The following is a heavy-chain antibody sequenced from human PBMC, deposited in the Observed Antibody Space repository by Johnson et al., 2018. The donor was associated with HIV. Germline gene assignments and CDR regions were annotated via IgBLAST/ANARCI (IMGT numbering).Heavy chain of an antibody. Sequence: QMLLVESGGDLVQPGGSLRLSCVGSGFTFSSYAMHWVRPAPGKGLEWVAVISYDGSNKYYADSVKGRFTISRDNSKNTLYLQMNSLRAEDTAVHYCARDSPVGGPPQVDAFDIWGQGTMVTVSS. D-gene: IGHD3-10*01. CDR3: ARDSPVGGPPQVDAFDI. CDR1: GFTFSSYA. CDR2: ISYDGSNK. V-gene: IGHV3-30*04. J-gene: IGHJ3*02.